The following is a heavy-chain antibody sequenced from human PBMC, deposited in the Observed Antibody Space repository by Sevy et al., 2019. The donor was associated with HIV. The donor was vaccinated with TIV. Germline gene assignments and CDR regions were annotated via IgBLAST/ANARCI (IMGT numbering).Heavy chain of an antibody. J-gene: IGHJ3*02. V-gene: IGHV1-18*01. CDR3: ARDYYDSSGYYYPSYFDI. Sequence: ASVKVSCKASGYTFTSYGISWVRQAPGQGLEWMGWISAYNGNTNYAQKLQGRVTMTTDTSTSTAYMELRSLRSDDTAVYYCARDYYDSSGYYYPSYFDIWGHGTMVTVSS. CDR1: GYTFTSYG. D-gene: IGHD3-22*01. CDR2: ISAYNGNT.